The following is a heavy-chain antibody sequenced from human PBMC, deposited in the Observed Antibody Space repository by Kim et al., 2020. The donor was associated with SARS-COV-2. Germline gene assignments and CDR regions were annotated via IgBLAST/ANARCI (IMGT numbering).Heavy chain of an antibody. CDR2: ISSDGDDT. D-gene: IGHD4-17*01. V-gene: IGHV3-64*02. J-gene: IGHJ5*01. CDR1: GFTFSSYS. Sequence: GGSLRLSCAASGFTFSSYSMHWVRQAPGKGLEWVACISSDGDDTYSADSVEGRFTFSRDNSKNTLYLQMNSLRAEDMAVYFCARYATDSHGDFDC. CDR3: ARYATDSHGDFDC.